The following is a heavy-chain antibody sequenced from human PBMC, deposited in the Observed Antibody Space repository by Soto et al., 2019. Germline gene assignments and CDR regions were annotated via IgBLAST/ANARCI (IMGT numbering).Heavy chain of an antibody. V-gene: IGHV3-30*18. D-gene: IGHD6-19*01. CDR1: GFTFSSYG. CDR3: AKDGSIAVAGILDAFDI. CDR2: ISYDGSNK. J-gene: IGHJ3*02. Sequence: QVQLVESGGGVVQPGRSLRLSCAASGFTFSSYGMHWVRQAPGKGLEWVAVISYDGSNKYYADSVKGRFTISRDNSKKTLYLQMNSRRAEDTAVYYCAKDGSIAVAGILDAFDIWGQGTMVTVSS.